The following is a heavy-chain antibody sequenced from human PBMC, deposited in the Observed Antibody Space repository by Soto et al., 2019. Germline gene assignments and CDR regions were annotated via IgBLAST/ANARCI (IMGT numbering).Heavy chain of an antibody. CDR3: ATVNWNQYYFDY. CDR2: FDPEDGET. D-gene: IGHD1-20*01. CDR1: GYTLTELS. J-gene: IGHJ4*02. V-gene: IGHV1-24*01. Sequence: GASVKVSCKVSGYTLTELSMHWVRQAPGKGLEWMGGFDPEDGETIYAQKFQGRVTMNEDTSTDTAYMELSSLRSEDTAVYYCATVNWNQYYFDYWGQGTLVTVSS.